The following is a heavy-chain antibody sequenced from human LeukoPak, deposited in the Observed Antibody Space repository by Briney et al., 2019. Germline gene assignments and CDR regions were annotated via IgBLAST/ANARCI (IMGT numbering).Heavy chain of an antibody. CDR2: IISTSAVK. D-gene: IGHD5-24*01. CDR1: GFTFSSYA. CDR3: ARDDNWLQFNN. V-gene: IGHV3-23*01. J-gene: IGHJ4*02. Sequence: GGSLRLSCAASGFTFSSYAMSWVRQAPGKGLEWISGIISTSAVKYYADSVKGRFTISRDNSKSTVYLQINSLSAEDTAVYFCARDDNWLQFNNWGQGTLVTVSS.